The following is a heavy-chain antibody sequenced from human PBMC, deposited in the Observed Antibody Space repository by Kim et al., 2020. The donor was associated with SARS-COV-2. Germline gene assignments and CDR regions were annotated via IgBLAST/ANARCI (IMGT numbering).Heavy chain of an antibody. V-gene: IGHV3-30-3*01. D-gene: IGHD5-12*01. CDR2: ISYDGSNK. CDR3: ARETSDVDIVATPPFDY. Sequence: GGSLRLSCAASGFTFSSYAMHWVRQAPGKGLEWVAVISYDGSNKYYADSVKGRFTISRDNSKNTLYLQMNSLRAEDTAVNYCARETSDVDIVATPPFDYWGQRALVTVSP. J-gene: IGHJ4*02. CDR1: GFTFSSYA.